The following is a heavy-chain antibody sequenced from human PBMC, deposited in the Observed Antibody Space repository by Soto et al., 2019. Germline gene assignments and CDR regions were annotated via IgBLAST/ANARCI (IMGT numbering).Heavy chain of an antibody. J-gene: IGHJ4*02. CDR3: ARLLDINSRPLEG. Sequence: SEPLSLTFSVSGVSVSSDDYYWNWIRQPPGKGLEWIGYNHIRGRTNYNPSLGSRVAISLDTSKNQFSLTLTSVTAADTAIYYGARLLDINSRPLEGWGQGTLVTVS. CDR2: NHIRGRT. V-gene: IGHV4-61*08. CDR1: GVSVSSDDYY. D-gene: IGHD1-26*01.